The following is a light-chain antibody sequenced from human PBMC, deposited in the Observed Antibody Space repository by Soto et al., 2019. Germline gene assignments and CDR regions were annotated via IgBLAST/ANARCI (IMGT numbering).Light chain of an antibody. CDR1: QTINNN. V-gene: IGKV3-15*01. CDR3: QQYNNWPPNT. CDR2: GAS. J-gene: IGKJ5*01. Sequence: VMTQAPATLSVSRGERATLSCRASQTINNNIAWYQLKDGQVPRLLIYGASTRATDIPARFSGSGSGTEFTLTISSLQSEDFAVYYCQQYNNWPPNTFGQGTRLEIK.